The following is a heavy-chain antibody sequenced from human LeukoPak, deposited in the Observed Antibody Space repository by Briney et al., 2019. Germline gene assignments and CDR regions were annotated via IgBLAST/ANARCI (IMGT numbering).Heavy chain of an antibody. D-gene: IGHD1-26*01. J-gene: IGHJ4*02. V-gene: IGHV4-59*12. CDR1: GGSISSYY. CDR2: IYYSGST. CDR3: ARDKRVGARQFDY. Sequence: PSETLSLTCTVSGGSISSYYWSWIRQPPGKGLEWIGYIYYSGSTNYNPSLKSRVTISVDTSKNQFSLKLSSVTAADTAVYYCARDKRVGARQFDYWGQGTLVTVSS.